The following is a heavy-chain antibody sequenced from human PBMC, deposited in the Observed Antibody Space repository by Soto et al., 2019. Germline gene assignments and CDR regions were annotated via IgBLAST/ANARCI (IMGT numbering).Heavy chain of an antibody. D-gene: IGHD1-26*01. J-gene: IGHJ3*02. CDR1: GFTFSSYA. V-gene: IGHV3-30-3*01. CDR2: ISYDGSNK. CDR3: AREGKKVGATGVGAFDI. Sequence: RLSCAASGFTFSSYAMHWVRQAPGKGLEWVAVISYDGSNKYYADSVKGRFTISRDNSENTLYLQMNSLRAEDTAVYYCAREGKKVGATGVGAFDIWGQGTMVTVSS.